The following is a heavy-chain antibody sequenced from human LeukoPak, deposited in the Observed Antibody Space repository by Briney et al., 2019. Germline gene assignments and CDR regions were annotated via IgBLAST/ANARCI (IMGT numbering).Heavy chain of an antibody. D-gene: IGHD5-12*01. CDR3: ARDGYSGSDAL. V-gene: IGHV4-59*01. CDR2: IYHSGST. J-gene: IGHJ4*02. CDR1: GGSISTYY. Sequence: SETLSLTCTVSGGSISTYYRSWIRQPPGKGLEWIGYIYHSGSTNYPSLKSRVTISVDTSQNQFYLKLSSVTAADTAVYYCARDGYSGSDALWGQGTLVTVSS.